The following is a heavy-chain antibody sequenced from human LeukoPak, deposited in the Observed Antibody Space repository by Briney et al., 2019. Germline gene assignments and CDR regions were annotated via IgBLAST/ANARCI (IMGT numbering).Heavy chain of an antibody. CDR2: INHSGNT. V-gene: IGHV4-34*01. D-gene: IGHD3-3*01. CDR1: GGSFSGHY. CDR3: ARRTASRIDFWSGYSHGYYYMDV. J-gene: IGHJ6*03. Sequence: PSETLSLTCVVYGGSFSGHYWSWIRQPPGKGLEWIGEINHSGNTNYNPPLKRRVTISVDTSKNQFSLKLSSVTAADTAVYYCARRTASRIDFWSGYSHGYYYMDVWGKGTTVTVSS.